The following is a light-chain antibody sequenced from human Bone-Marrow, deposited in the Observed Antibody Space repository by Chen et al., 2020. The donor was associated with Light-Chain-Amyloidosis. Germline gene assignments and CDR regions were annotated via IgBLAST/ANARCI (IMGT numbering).Light chain of an antibody. J-gene: IGLJ2*01. CDR3: ESCDSSLSGVV. V-gene: IGLV1-40*01. CDR2: GDT. CDR1: SSNIGAGYD. Sequence: QSVLTQSPSVSGAPGQRVIISCSGSSSNIGAGYDVHWYQQIPGTAPKLLIYGDTNRPSRVPDRLSGFTAGTSAYLAIAGLQAEDEAHYFCESCDSSLSGVVFGGGAKLTVL.